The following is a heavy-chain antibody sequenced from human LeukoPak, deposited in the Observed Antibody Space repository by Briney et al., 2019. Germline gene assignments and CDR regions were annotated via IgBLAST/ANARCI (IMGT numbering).Heavy chain of an antibody. V-gene: IGHV3-23*01. Sequence: GRSLRLSCAASGFTFSSYAMSWVRQAPGKGLEWVSAISGSGGSTYYADSVKGRFTISRDNSKNTLYLQMNSLRAEDTAVYYCAKEVHRQWLVGGVDYWGQGTLVTVSS. CDR2: ISGSGGST. J-gene: IGHJ4*02. CDR3: AKEVHRQWLVGGVDY. D-gene: IGHD6-19*01. CDR1: GFTFSSYA.